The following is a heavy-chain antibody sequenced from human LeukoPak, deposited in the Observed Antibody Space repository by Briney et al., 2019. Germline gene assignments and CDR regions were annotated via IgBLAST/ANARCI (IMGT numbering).Heavy chain of an antibody. CDR2: IYPGDSDT. CDR1: GYSFTSYW. D-gene: IGHD3-3*01. J-gene: IGHJ5*02. Sequence: GESLKISCKGSGYSFTSYWIGWVRQMPGKGLEWMGIIYPGDSDTRYSPSFQGQVTISADKSISTAYLQWSSLKASDTAMYYCARHPSYDFWSGTNWFDPWGQGTLVTVSS. V-gene: IGHV5-51*01. CDR3: ARHPSYDFWSGTNWFDP.